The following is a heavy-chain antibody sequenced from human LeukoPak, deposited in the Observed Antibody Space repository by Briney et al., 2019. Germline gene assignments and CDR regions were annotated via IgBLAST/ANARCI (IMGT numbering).Heavy chain of an antibody. Sequence: RASVKVSCKASGYTFTSYDINWVRQATGQGLEWMGWVNPNSGNTGYAQKFQGRVTMTRNTSISTAYMELSSLRSEDTAVYYCARNLLTYYYGSGSYGFDYWGQGTLVTVSS. V-gene: IGHV1-8*01. D-gene: IGHD3-10*01. CDR3: ARNLLTYYYGSGSYGFDY. J-gene: IGHJ4*02. CDR2: VNPNSGNT. CDR1: GYTFTSYD.